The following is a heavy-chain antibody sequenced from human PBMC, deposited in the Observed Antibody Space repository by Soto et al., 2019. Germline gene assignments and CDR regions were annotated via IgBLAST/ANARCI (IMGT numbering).Heavy chain of an antibody. CDR2: IIPIFGTA. CDR3: HSWGRLNGMAV. D-gene: IGHD3-16*01. CDR1: GGTFSSYA. Sequence: QVQLVQSGAEVKKPGSSVKVSCKASGGTFSSYAISWVRQAPGQGLEWMGGIIPIFGTANYAQKFQGRVTITADEHRSTAYMGRGSLRSEDRAVFYCHSWGRLNGMAVWGKGPTVTVSS. J-gene: IGHJ6*04. V-gene: IGHV1-69*01.